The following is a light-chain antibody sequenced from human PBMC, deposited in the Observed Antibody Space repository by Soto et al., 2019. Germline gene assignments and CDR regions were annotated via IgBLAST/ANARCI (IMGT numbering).Light chain of an antibody. CDR2: DAS. Sequence: DIQMTQSPSSLSASVGDRVTITCQASQDISNFLNWYQQKPGTAPKLLIYDASNLETGAPSRFSGSGSGTDFTFTISSLQHEDIATYYCQQYDNLPPFTFGPGTKVDIK. J-gene: IGKJ3*01. CDR1: QDISNF. CDR3: QQYDNLPPFT. V-gene: IGKV1-33*01.